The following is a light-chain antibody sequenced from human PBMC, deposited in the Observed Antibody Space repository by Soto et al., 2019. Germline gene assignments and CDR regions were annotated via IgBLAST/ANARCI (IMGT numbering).Light chain of an antibody. CDR3: AAWDDSLNGVV. V-gene: IGLV1-47*01. CDR1: SSNIGSNY. J-gene: IGLJ2*01. Sequence: QSVLTQPPSASGTPGQRVTISCSGSSSNIGSNYVYWYQQLPGTAPKLLIYRSNQRPSGVPDRFSGSKSGTSASLAISGLRSEDEADYYCAAWDDSLNGVVFGGGTKLTVL. CDR2: RSN.